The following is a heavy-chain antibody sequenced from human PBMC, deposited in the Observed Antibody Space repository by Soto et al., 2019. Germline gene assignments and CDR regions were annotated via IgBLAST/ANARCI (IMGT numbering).Heavy chain of an antibody. CDR2: IYPGDSDT. CDR3: ARSLVENTIFGVVNPRIWYMDV. CDR1: GYSFTSYW. V-gene: IGHV5-51*01. D-gene: IGHD3-3*01. Sequence: GESLKISCKGSGYSFTSYWIGWVRQMPGKGLEWMGIIYPGDSDTRYSPSFQGQVTISADKSISTAYLQWSSLKASDTAMYYCARSLVENTIFGVVNPRIWYMDVWGKGTTVTVSS. J-gene: IGHJ6*03.